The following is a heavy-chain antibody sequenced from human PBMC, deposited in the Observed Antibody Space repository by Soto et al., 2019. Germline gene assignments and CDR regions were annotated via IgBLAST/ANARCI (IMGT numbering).Heavy chain of an antibody. V-gene: IGHV3-23*01. CDR1: GFTFSSYA. Sequence: GGSLRLSCAASGFTFSSYAMSWVRQAPGKGLEWVSAISGSGGSTYYADSVKGRFTITRDNSKNTLYLQMNSLRAEDTAVYYWAKRFLTYDAFDIWGQGTMVTVSS. CDR2: ISGSGGST. J-gene: IGHJ3*02. D-gene: IGHD2-21*01. CDR3: AKRFLTYDAFDI.